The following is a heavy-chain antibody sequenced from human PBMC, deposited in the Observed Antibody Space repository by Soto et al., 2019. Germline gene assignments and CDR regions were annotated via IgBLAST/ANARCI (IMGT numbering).Heavy chain of an antibody. CDR3: ARVGATVTSQALGFDH. Sequence: PSETLSLTCTVSGGSISSHYWSWVRQPPGKGLEWIGYLYYTGSTSYNASLKSQVTMSLDTSKNQFSLMLTSVTAADTAVYYCARVGATVTSQALGFDHWGQGILVTVSS. CDR1: GGSISSHY. D-gene: IGHD4-17*01. CDR2: LYYTGST. J-gene: IGHJ4*02. V-gene: IGHV4-59*11.